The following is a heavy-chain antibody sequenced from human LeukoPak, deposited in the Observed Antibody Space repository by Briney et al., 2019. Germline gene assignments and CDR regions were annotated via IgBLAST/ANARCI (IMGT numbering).Heavy chain of an antibody. V-gene: IGHV1-2*02. CDR1: GYTFIGYY. CDR2: MNPNSGDT. J-gene: IGHJ4*02. Sequence: ASVTVSCMASGYTFIGYYIHWVRQAPGQGLEWMGWMNPNSGDTNYAQKFQGRVTMTRDTSISTAYMELSRLRSDDTAVYYCSRIYIQDGNCNWGQGTLVTVSS. CDR3: SRIYIQDGNCN. D-gene: IGHD1-7*01.